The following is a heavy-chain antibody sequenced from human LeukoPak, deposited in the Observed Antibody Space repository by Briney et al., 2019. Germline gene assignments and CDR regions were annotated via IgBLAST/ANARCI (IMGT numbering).Heavy chain of an antibody. CDR1: GGSFSGYY. V-gene: IGHV4-59*01. CDR2: IYYSGRT. CDR3: ARDTYGENVYDY. Sequence: PSETLSLTCAVYGGSFSGYYWSWIRQPPGKGLEWIGYIYYSGRTNYNPSLKSRVTISIDTSKTQFSLRLNSVTAADTAIYYCARDTYGENVYDYWGQGTLVTVSS. J-gene: IGHJ4*02. D-gene: IGHD4-17*01.